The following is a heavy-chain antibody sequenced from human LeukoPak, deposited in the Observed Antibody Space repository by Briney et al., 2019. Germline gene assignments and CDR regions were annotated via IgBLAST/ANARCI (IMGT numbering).Heavy chain of an antibody. D-gene: IGHD3-22*01. CDR1: GFTFSSHS. Sequence: GGSLRLSCAASGFTFSSHSMNWVRQAPGKGLEWVSYISSSSSTIYYADSVKDRFTISRDNAKNSLYLQMNSLRAEDTAVYYCAKEGITYYFDSSGYYDYWGQGTLVTVSS. V-gene: IGHV3-48*01. CDR3: AKEGITYYFDSSGYYDY. J-gene: IGHJ4*02. CDR2: ISSSSSTI.